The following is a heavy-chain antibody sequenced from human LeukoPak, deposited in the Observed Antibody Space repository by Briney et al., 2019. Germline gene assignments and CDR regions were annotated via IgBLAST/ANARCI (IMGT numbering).Heavy chain of an antibody. J-gene: IGHJ6*04. CDR3: ASLLCYGDLIDHFGMDV. V-gene: IGHV1-24*01. CDR1: GHSLTALS. D-gene: IGHD3-10*01. CDR2: FDPESSET. Sequence: ASVRLSCKVSGHSLTALSMHWVRQAPGKGLEWRGGFDPESSETVHAQKFQSRFTKTEGAPTDTVYMELSSLTLEDTAVYYCASLLCYGDLIDHFGMDVWGKGTTVIVSS.